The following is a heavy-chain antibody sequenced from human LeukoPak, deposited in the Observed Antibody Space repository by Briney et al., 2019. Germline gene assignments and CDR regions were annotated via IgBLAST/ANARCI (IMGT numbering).Heavy chain of an antibody. D-gene: IGHD3-9*01. V-gene: IGHV4-34*01. CDR2: INHSGST. CDR1: GGSFSGYY. CDR3: ARSPGDYYDILTGYYTPDY. Sequence: SETLSLTCAVYGGSFSGYYWSWIRQPPGKGLEWIGEINHSGSTNYNPSLKSRVTISVDTSKNQFSLKLSSVTAADTAVYYCARSPGDYYDILTGYYTPDYCGQGTLVTVSS. J-gene: IGHJ4*02.